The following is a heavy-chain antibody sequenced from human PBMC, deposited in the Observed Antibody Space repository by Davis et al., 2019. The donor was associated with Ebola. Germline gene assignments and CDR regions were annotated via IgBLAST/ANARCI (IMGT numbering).Heavy chain of an antibody. J-gene: IGHJ4*02. CDR1: GFIFRNYA. CDR2: VSHSERER. V-gene: IGHV3-30*04. D-gene: IGHD1-1*01. CDR3: ARALHDEVLDY. Sequence: PGGSLRLSCAASGFIFRNYAMHWVRQAPGKGLEWVAVVSHSERERFYADSVKGRFTISRDNSENVLYLQMDSLRPDDTAIYFCARALHDEVLDYWDQGTPVTVSS.